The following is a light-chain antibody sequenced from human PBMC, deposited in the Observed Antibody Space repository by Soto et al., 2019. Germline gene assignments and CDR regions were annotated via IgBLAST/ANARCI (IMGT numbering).Light chain of an antibody. CDR1: QSISTW. J-gene: IGKJ1*01. V-gene: IGKV1-5*01. Sequence: DLQMTQSPSPLSASVADRVTITCRASQSISTWLAWYQQKPGKAPKLLIYDASSLESGVPSRFSGSGSGTEFTLTISSLQPDDFATYYCQHYNSYSEAFGQGTKVDIK. CDR3: QHYNSYSEA. CDR2: DAS.